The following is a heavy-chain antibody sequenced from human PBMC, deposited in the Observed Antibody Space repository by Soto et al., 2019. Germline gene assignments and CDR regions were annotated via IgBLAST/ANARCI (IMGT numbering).Heavy chain of an antibody. D-gene: IGHD2-15*01. Sequence: SKTLSLTCTVSVGSIYRSGYYCGGIRLPPGRGLEWIGNIDYNGVTYSNPSLKSRVTISRDTSKNQFSLKLTSVTAADTALYYCGKVLVGATAHTDSRSLGPTILVIVSS. CDR2: IDYNGVT. CDR1: VGSIYRSGYY. J-gene: IGHJ5*02. CDR3: GKVLVGATAHTDSRS. V-gene: IGHV4-39*01.